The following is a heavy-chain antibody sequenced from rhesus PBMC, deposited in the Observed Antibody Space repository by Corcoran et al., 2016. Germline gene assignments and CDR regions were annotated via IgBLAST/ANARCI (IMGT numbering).Heavy chain of an antibody. CDR3: ARTCSWNAPNY. Sequence: QLQLQESGPGLVKPSETLSVTCAVAGGSISSSYWSWIRQPPGKGLEWIGYIYGSGSSTNYNPSLKSRVTLSVDTCKSQLSLKLGSVTAADTAVYYCARTCSWNAPNYWGQGVLVTVSS. V-gene: IGHV4-169*01. CDR2: IYGSGSST. D-gene: IGHD6-25*01. CDR1: GGSISSSY. J-gene: IGHJ4*01.